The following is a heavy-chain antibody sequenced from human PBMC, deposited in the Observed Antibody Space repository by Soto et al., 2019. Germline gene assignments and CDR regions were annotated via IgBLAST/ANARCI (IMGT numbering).Heavy chain of an antibody. CDR3: AKVSMYNNVGHIY. V-gene: IGHV3-23*01. J-gene: IGHJ4*02. CDR2: ISASVSIT. Sequence: EVQLLESGGGLVQPGGSLRLSCAASGFTFSSYAMSWVRQAPGKGLEWVSAISASVSITYYADSVKGRFTISRDNSKNTLFLQMNSLRVEDTAVYYCAKVSMYNNVGHIYWVQGALVSGST. D-gene: IGHD3-10*02. CDR1: GFTFSSYA.